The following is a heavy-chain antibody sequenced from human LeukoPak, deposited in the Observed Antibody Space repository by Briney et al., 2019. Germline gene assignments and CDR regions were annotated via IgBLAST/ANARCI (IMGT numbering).Heavy chain of an antibody. D-gene: IGHD3-10*01. CDR2: INAGNGNT. CDR3: ARDRVITMVRGAQGNWFDP. Sequence: ASVKVSCKASGYTFTSYAMHWVRQAPGRRLEWMGWINAGNGNTKYSQKFQGRVTITRDTSASTAYMELSSLRSEDTAVYYCARDRVITMVRGAQGNWFDPWGQGTLVTVSS. CDR1: GYTFTSYA. V-gene: IGHV1-3*01. J-gene: IGHJ5*02.